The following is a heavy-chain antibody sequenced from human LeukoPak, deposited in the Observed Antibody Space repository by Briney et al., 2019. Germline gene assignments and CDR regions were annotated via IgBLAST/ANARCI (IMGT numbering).Heavy chain of an antibody. D-gene: IGHD6-13*01. V-gene: IGHV1-2*04. CDR2: INPNSGGT. Sequence: ASVKVSCKASGYTFTGYYMHWVRQAPGQELEWMGWINPNSGGTNYAQKFQGWVTMTRDTSISTAYMELSRLRSDDTAVYYCARDRAGAAAGTRPEYFQHWGQGTLVTVSS. CDR1: GYTFTGYY. J-gene: IGHJ1*01. CDR3: ARDRAGAAAGTRPEYFQH.